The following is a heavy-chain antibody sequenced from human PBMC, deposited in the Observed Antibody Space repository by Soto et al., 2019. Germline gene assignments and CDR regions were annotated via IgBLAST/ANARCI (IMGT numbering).Heavy chain of an antibody. CDR3: VIGGWDVFDY. D-gene: IGHD6-19*01. Sequence: SLTCAVYGGSFSGYYWSWIRHPPGKGLEWIGEINHSGSTNYNPSLKSRVTISVDTSKNQFSLKLSSVTAADTAVYYCVIGGWDVFDYWGQGTLVTVSS. CDR1: GGSFSGYY. J-gene: IGHJ4*02. V-gene: IGHV4-34*01. CDR2: INHSGST.